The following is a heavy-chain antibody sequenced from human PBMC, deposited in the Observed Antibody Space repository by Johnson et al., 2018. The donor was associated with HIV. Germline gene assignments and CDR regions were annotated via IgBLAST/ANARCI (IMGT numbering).Heavy chain of an antibody. V-gene: IGHV3-9*01. Sequence: VQLVESGGGLVQPGRSLRLSCAASGFTFDDYAMHWVRQAPGKGLEWVSGISWNSGSIGYADSVKGRFTISRDNAKNSLYLQMNSLRAEYTALYYCAKSVGVDAFDIWGQGTMVTVSS. CDR1: GFTFDDYA. CDR2: ISWNSGSI. CDR3: AKSVGVDAFDI. J-gene: IGHJ3*02. D-gene: IGHD3-16*01.